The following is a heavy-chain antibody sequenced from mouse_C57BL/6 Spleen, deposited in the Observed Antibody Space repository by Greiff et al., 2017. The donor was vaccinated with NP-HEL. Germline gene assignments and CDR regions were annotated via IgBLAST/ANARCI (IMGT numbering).Heavy chain of an antibody. CDR1: GFTFSSYA. J-gene: IGHJ2*01. Sequence: EVQRVESGEGLVKPGGSLKLSCAASGFTFSSYAMSWVRQTPEKRLEWVAYISSGGDYIYYADTVKGRFTISRDNARNTLYLQMSSLKSEDTAMYYCTRVYYDYDVRVYFDYWGQGTTLTVSS. V-gene: IGHV5-9-1*02. D-gene: IGHD2-4*01. CDR2: ISSGGDYI. CDR3: TRVYYDYDVRVYFDY.